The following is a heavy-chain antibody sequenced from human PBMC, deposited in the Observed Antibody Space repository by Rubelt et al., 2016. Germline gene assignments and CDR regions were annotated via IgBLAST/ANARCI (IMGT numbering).Heavy chain of an antibody. J-gene: IGHJ4*02. V-gene: IGHV1-24*01. CDR3: AIRQPDYGDLDFDY. CDR1: GYTLTELS. Sequence: QVQLVQSGAEVKKPGASVKVSCKVSGYTLTELSMHWVRQAPGKGLEWMGGFEPADGETIYAQKFQGRVTMTEDTSTDTAYMELSSLRSGDTAVYYCAIRQPDYGDLDFDYWGQGTLVTVSS. CDR2: FEPADGET. D-gene: IGHD4-17*01.